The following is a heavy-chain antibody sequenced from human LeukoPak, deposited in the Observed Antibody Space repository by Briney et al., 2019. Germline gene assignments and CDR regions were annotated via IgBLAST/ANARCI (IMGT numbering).Heavy chain of an antibody. CDR1: GGSISSGDYY. J-gene: IGHJ1*01. CDR3: ARGGLQYRAEYFQH. D-gene: IGHD4-11*01. V-gene: IGHV4-30-4*08. CDR2: IYYSGST. Sequence: PSQTLSLTCTVSGGSISSGDYYWSWIRQPPGKGLEWIGYIYYSGSTYYNPSLMSRVTISVDTSKNQFSLKLSSVTAADTAVYYCARGGLQYRAEYFQHWGQGTLVTVSS.